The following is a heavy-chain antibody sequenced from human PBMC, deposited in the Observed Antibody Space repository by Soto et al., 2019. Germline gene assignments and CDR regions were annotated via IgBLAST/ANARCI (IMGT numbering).Heavy chain of an antibody. D-gene: IGHD3-3*01. CDR3: ATITIFGVGTITEYFQH. CDR1: GFIFSKYG. J-gene: IGHJ1*01. V-gene: IGHV3-30*03. Sequence: GGSLRLSCAASGFIFSKYGMHWFRQAPGKGLEWVAAISYDGDNEYYADSVKGRFTISRDNSKDTLYLQMNSLRDEDTAVYYCATITIFGVGTITEYFQHWGQGTLVTVSS. CDR2: ISYDGDNE.